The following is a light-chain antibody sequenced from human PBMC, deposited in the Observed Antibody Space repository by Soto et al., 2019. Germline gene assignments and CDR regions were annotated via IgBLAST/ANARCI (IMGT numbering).Light chain of an antibody. CDR3: QQRSRWPRGT. CDR2: GAS. Sequence: EVVLTQSPGTLSLSPGERATLSCKASQSISSSYLAWYQQKPGQAPRLLIYGASDRATGVPARFSGRMSGTDFTLTISSLEPEDFATYFCQQRSRWPRGTFGRGTKLE. J-gene: IGKJ2*02. CDR1: QSISSSY. V-gene: IGKV3D-20*02.